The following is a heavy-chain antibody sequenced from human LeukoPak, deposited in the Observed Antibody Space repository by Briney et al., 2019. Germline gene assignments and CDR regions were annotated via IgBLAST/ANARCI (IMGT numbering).Heavy chain of an antibody. CDR2: IKSKTDGGTT. V-gene: IGHV3-15*01. Sequence: EGSLRLSCAASGFTFSNAWMSWVRQAPGKGLEWVGRIKSKTDGGTTDYAAPVKGRFTISRDDSKNTLYLQMNSLKTEDTAVYYCTTLDYYDSSGYYRTAFDIWGQGTMVTVSS. CDR3: TTLDYYDSSGYYRTAFDI. J-gene: IGHJ3*02. D-gene: IGHD3-22*01. CDR1: GFTFSNAW.